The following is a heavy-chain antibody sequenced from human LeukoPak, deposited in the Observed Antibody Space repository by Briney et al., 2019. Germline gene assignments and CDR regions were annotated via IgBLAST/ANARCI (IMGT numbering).Heavy chain of an antibody. V-gene: IGHV3-30-3*01. CDR3: VRGSGYPYYFDY. Sequence: GGSLRLSCAASGFTFSSYAMHWVRQAPGKGLEWVAVISYDGSNKYYADSVKGRFTISRDNSKNTLYLQMNSLRAEDTAVYYCVRGSGYPYYFDYWGQGTLVTVSS. CDR1: GFTFSSYA. D-gene: IGHD6-19*01. J-gene: IGHJ4*02. CDR2: ISYDGSNK.